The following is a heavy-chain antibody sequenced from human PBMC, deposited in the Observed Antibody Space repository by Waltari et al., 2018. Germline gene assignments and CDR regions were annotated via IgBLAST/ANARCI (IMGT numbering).Heavy chain of an antibody. V-gene: IGHV3-64*01. CDR3: ASAYCSSTSCQPPDY. D-gene: IGHD2-2*01. Sequence: EVQLVESGGGLVQPGGSLRLSCAASGFTFSSYAMHWFRQAPGKGLEYVSAISSNGGSTYYANSVKGRFTISRDNSKNTLYLQMGSLRAEDMAVYYCASAYCSSTSCQPPDYWGQGTLVTVSS. CDR2: ISSNGGST. J-gene: IGHJ4*02. CDR1: GFTFSSYA.